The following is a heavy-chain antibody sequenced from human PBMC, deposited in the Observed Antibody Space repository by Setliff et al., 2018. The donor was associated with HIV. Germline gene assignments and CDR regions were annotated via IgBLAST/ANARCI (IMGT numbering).Heavy chain of an antibody. Sequence: SETLSLTCTVSGGSISSSSYYWGWIRQPPGKGPEWIGSIYYSGSTYYNPSLKSRVTISVDTSKNQFSLKLSSVTAADTAVYYCASLFADVWGKGTTVTVSS. CDR2: IYYSGST. J-gene: IGHJ6*04. CDR1: GGSISSSSYY. V-gene: IGHV4-39*01. CDR3: ASLFADV.